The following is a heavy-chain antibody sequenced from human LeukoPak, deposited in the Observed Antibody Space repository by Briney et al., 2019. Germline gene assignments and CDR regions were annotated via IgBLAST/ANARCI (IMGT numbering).Heavy chain of an antibody. V-gene: IGHV1-2*04. J-gene: IGHJ4*02. D-gene: IGHD1-26*01. CDR2: INPNSGGT. CDR1: GYTFTGYY. Sequence: GASVKVSCKASGYTFTGYYMHWVRQAPGQGLEWMGWINPNSGGTNYAQKFQGWVTMTRDTSISTAYMELSRLRSDDTAVYYCARAGAEQGIVGALGDYWGQGTLVTVSS. CDR3: ARAGAEQGIVGALGDY.